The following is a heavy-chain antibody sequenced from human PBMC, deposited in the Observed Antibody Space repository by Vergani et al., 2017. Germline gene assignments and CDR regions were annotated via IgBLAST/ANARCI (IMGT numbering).Heavy chain of an antibody. CDR3: AKVGPLSGFGEYPDAFDI. J-gene: IGHJ3*02. CDR1: GFTFDDYA. Sequence: EVQLVESGGGLVQPGRSLRLSCAASGFTFDDYAMHWVRQAPGKGLEWVSGISWNSGSIGYADSVKGRFTISRDNAKNSLYLQMNSLRAEDTALYYCAKVGPLSGFGEYPDAFDIWGQGTMVTVSS. CDR2: ISWNSGSI. D-gene: IGHD3-10*01. V-gene: IGHV3-9*01.